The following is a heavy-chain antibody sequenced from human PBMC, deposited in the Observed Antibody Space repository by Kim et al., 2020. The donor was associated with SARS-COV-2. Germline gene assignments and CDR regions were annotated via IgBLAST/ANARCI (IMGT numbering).Heavy chain of an antibody. D-gene: IGHD3-22*01. CDR1: GFTFSSYW. CDR3: ARDHSLLVTMIDYGMDV. V-gene: IGHV3-74*01. CDR2: INSDGSST. J-gene: IGHJ6*02. Sequence: GGSLRLSCAASGFTFSSYWMHWVRQAPGKGLVWVSRINSDGSSTSYADSVKGRFTISRDNAKNTLYLQMNSLRAEDTAVYYCARDHSLLVTMIDYGMDVWGQGTTVTVSS.